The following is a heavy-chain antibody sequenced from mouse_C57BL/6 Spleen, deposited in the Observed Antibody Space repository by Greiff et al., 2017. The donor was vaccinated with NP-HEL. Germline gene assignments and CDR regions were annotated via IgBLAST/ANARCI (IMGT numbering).Heavy chain of an antibody. Sequence: EVKLVESGPELVKPGASVKISCKASGYSFTDYNMNWVKQSNGKSLEWIGVINPNYGTTSYNQKFKGKATLTVDQSSSTAYMQLNSLTSEDSAVYYCARSFITTVVADFDYWGQGTTLTVSS. CDR2: INPNYGTT. V-gene: IGHV1-39*01. CDR1: GYSFTDYN. CDR3: ARSFITTVVADFDY. J-gene: IGHJ2*01. D-gene: IGHD1-1*01.